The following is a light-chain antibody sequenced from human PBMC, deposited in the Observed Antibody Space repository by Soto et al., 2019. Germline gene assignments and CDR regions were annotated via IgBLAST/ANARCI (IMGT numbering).Light chain of an antibody. J-gene: IGLJ1*01. Sequence: QSALTQPPSASGSPGQSVTISCTGTSSDVGGYNDVSWYQPYPGTVPKLMVYEVNKRPSGVPDRFSGSKSGNTASLTVSGLQDEDEADYYCTSYAGGNNVFGTGTKVTVL. V-gene: IGLV2-8*01. CDR1: SSDVGGYND. CDR2: EVN. CDR3: TSYAGGNNV.